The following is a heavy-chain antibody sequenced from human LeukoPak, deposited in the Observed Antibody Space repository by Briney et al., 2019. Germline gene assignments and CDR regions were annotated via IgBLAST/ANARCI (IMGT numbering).Heavy chain of an antibody. CDR3: VKDEGVLRYFDWLLIA. CDR2: ISGSGGST. Sequence: PGGSLRLSCAASGFTFSSYAMSWVRQAPGKGLEWVSAISGSGGSTYYADSVKGRFTISRDNSKNTLYLQMNSLRAEDTAVYYCVKDEGVLRYFDWLLIAWGQGTLVTVSS. D-gene: IGHD3-9*01. J-gene: IGHJ5*02. CDR1: GFTFSSYA. V-gene: IGHV3-23*01.